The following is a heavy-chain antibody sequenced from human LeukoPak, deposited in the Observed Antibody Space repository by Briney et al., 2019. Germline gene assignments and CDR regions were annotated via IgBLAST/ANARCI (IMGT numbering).Heavy chain of an antibody. J-gene: IGHJ4*02. Sequence: GGSLRLSCAASGFTFSSYGMHWVRQAPGKGLEWVAVIWYDGSNKYYADSVKGRFTISRDNSKNTLYLQMNSLRAEDTAVYYCAREDYYDSSGYYPYFDYWGQGTLVTVSS. CDR1: GFTFSSYG. CDR3: AREDYYDSSGYYPYFDY. D-gene: IGHD3-22*01. CDR2: IWYDGSNK. V-gene: IGHV3-33*01.